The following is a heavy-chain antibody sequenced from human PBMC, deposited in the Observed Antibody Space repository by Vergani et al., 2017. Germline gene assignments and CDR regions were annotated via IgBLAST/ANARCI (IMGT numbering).Heavy chain of an antibody. Sequence: QVHLQESGPGVVKPSDTLSLPCTASGGSMSVFYWTWIRQPAGRGLEWIGRIYPNGNGNYNESLRSRLTMSIDTSRSQFSQSVSSVTAADTAVDYCARGNCGVNCPKYNWLAPWGRGILVTVSS. CDR3: ARGNCGVNCPKYNWLAP. CDR1: GGSMSVFY. J-gene: IGHJ5*02. CDR2: IYPNGNG. D-gene: IGHD2-21*01. V-gene: IGHV4-4*07.